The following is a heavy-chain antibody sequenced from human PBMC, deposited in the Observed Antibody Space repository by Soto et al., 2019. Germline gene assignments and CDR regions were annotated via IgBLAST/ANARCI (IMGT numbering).Heavy chain of an antibody. D-gene: IGHD3-3*01. V-gene: IGHV4-39*01. CDR2: IYYSGST. J-gene: IGHJ4*02. CDR3: ASISVSYDFWSGGDFDY. Sequence: SETLSLTCTVSGGSISSSSYYWGWIRQPPGKGLERIGSIYYSGSTYYNPSLKSRVTISVDTSKNQFSMKLSSVTAADTSVYYCASISVSYDFWSGGDFDYWGQGTLVTVSS. CDR1: GGSISSSSYY.